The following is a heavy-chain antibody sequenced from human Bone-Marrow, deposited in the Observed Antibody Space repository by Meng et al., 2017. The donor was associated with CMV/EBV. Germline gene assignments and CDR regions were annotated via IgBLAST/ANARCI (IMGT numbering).Heavy chain of an antibody. CDR3: ARRASSSSGPGY. D-gene: IGHD6-6*01. V-gene: IGHV5-51*01. CDR1: GYSFTSYW. J-gene: IGHJ4*02. Sequence: KVSCKGSGYSFTSYWIGWVRQMPGKGLEWMGVIYPGDSDTRYSPSFQGQVTISADKSISAAYLQWSSLKASDTAMYFCARRASSSSGPGYWGQGTLVTVSS. CDR2: IYPGDSDT.